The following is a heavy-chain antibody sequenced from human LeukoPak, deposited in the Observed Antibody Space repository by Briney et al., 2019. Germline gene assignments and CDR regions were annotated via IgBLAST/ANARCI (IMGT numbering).Heavy chain of an antibody. CDR2: IYTSGST. Sequence: SETLSLTCTVSGASISSYYWTWIRQPAGKGLEWIGRIYTSGSTNYNPSLKSRVAMSVDTSKNQFSLKLSSVTAADTAVYYCARSYCSGGSCYLDYWGQGTLVTVSS. CDR3: ARSYCSGGSCYLDY. CDR1: GASISSYY. J-gene: IGHJ4*02. D-gene: IGHD2-15*01. V-gene: IGHV4-4*07.